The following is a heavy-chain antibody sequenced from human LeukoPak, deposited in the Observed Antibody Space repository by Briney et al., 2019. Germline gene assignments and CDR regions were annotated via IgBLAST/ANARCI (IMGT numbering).Heavy chain of an antibody. Sequence: SVKVSCMASGGTFTSYAISWVRQAPGQGLEWMGGIIAIYGTAKYAQKLQGRVTITADESTRPGYMHLSRLRSEDTAVYYCARDCVRRSTSCTNWFDPWGQGTLVTVS. V-gene: IGHV1-69*13. J-gene: IGHJ5*02. D-gene: IGHD2-2*01. CDR1: GGTFTSYA. CDR2: IIAIYGTA. CDR3: ARDCVRRSTSCTNWFDP.